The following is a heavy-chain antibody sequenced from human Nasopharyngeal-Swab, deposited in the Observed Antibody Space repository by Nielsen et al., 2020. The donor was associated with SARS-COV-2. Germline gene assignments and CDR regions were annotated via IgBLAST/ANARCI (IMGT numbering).Heavy chain of an antibody. CDR3: ASGVLPAASPRGYYYYYYYMDV. CDR2: INHSGST. D-gene: IGHD2-2*01. Sequence: SETLSLTCAVYGGSFSGYYWSWIRQPPGKGLEWIGEINHSGSTNYSPSLKSRVTISVDTSKNQFSLKLTSVTAADTAVYYCASGVLPAASPRGYYYYYYYMDVWGKGTTVTVSS. CDR1: GGSFSGYY. V-gene: IGHV4-34*01. J-gene: IGHJ6*03.